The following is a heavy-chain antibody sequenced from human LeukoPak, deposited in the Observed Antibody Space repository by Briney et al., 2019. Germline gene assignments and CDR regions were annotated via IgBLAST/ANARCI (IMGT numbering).Heavy chain of an antibody. CDR2: INPSGGST. D-gene: IGHD4-17*01. CDR1: GYTFTSYY. J-gene: IGHJ4*02. V-gene: IGHV1-46*01. Sequence: ASVKVSCKASGYTFTSYYMHWVRQAPGQGLEWMGIINPSGGSTSYAQKFQGGVTMTRDTSTSTAYLELRSLRSDDTALYYCARARKTRNIYGDYVFLFDYWGQGTLVTVSS. CDR3: ARARKTRNIYGDYVFLFDY.